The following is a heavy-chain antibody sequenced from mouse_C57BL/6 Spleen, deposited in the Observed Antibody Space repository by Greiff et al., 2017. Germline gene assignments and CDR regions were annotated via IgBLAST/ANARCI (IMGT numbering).Heavy chain of an antibody. V-gene: IGHV5-12*01. CDR3: ARAITTVVAEYAMDY. Sequence: VQLKESGGGLVQPGGSLKLSCAASGFTFSDYYMYWVRQTPEKRLEWVAYISNGGGSTYYPDTVKVRFTISRDNAKNTLYLQMSRLKSADTAMYYCARAITTVVAEYAMDYWGQGTSVTVSS. D-gene: IGHD1-1*01. CDR1: GFTFSDYY. J-gene: IGHJ4*01. CDR2: ISNGGGST.